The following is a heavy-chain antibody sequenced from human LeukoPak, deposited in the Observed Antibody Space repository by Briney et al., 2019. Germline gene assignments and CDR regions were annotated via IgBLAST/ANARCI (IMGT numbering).Heavy chain of an antibody. J-gene: IGHJ4*02. Sequence: ASVKVSCKASGYTFTSYDINWVRQATGQGLEWMGWMNPNSGNTGYAQKFQGRVTITRNTSISTAYMELSSLRSEDTAVYYCAIRDAYSPALFDYWGQGTLVTVSS. CDR3: AIRDAYSPALFDY. CDR2: MNPNSGNT. CDR1: GYTFTSYD. V-gene: IGHV1-8*03. D-gene: IGHD5-24*01.